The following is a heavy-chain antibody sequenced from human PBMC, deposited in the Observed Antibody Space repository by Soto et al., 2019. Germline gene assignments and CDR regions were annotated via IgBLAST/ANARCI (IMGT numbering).Heavy chain of an antibody. CDR3: AAIMVSIQYYFDY. Sequence: PGGSLRLSCSASVYTFRIDAMTGARPAPGKGLEWVSAISGSGGSTYYADSVKGRFTISRDNSKNTLYLQMNSLRAEDTAVYYCAAIMVSIQYYFDYLGQGTLVTGSS. J-gene: IGHJ4*02. CDR1: VYTFRIDA. CDR2: ISGSGGST. V-gene: IGHV3-23*01. D-gene: IGHD2-8*01.